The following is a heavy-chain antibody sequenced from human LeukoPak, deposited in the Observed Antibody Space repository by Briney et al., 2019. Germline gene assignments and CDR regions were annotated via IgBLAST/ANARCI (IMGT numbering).Heavy chain of an antibody. Sequence: GGSLRLSCAASGFTFSSYAMSWVRQAPGKGLEWVSAISGSGGSTYYADSVKGRFTNSRDDSKNTLFLQMNSLRAEDTAVYFCAKVKWKLIGYFDYWGQGTLVTVSS. CDR1: GFTFSSYA. CDR2: ISGSGGST. V-gene: IGHV3-23*01. J-gene: IGHJ4*02. D-gene: IGHD1-20*01. CDR3: AKVKWKLIGYFDY.